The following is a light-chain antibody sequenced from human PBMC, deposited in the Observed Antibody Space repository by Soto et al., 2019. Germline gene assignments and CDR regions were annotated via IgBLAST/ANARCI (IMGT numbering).Light chain of an antibody. CDR3: QHYNNYGVT. CDR2: KAS. J-gene: IGKJ2*01. CDR1: QSISDW. V-gene: IGKV1-5*03. Sequence: DIQMTQSPSTLSASVGDRVTITCRASQSISDWLAWYQQKPGKAPKLLIYKASSLKSGVPSRFSGSGSGTECTLTINNLQPDDFATYYCQHYNNYGVTFGQGTKLEIK.